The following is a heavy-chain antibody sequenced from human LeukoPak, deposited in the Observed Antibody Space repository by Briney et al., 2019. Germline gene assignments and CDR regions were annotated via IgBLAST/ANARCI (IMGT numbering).Heavy chain of an antibody. J-gene: IGHJ5*02. V-gene: IGHV4-39*01. CDR2: IRYSGST. D-gene: IGHD5/OR15-5a*01. CDR3: ATSDTVSTYNWFDP. Sequence: SETLSLTCNVSGGSISSNTYFWGWIRRPPGKGLGWIGSIRYSGSTYYNPSLKSRVTISVDTSKNQFSLNLSSLTAADTAVHYCATSDTVSTYNWFDPWGQGTLVTVSS. CDR1: GGSISSNTYF.